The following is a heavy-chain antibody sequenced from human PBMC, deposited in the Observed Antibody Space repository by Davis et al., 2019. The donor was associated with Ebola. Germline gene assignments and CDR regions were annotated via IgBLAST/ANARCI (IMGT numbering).Heavy chain of an antibody. CDR2: IRSKANSYAT. V-gene: IGHV3-73*01. CDR1: WFTFRGSS. CDR3: TTQGNIVATGHDY. Sequence: GESPNPPRAASWFTFRGSSMHSVRQASGQGLELDGHIRSKANSYATAYGASVKGRFTISRDDSKNTAYLQMNSLKTEDTAVYYCTTQGNIVATGHDYWGQGTLVTVSS. D-gene: IGHD5-12*01. J-gene: IGHJ4*02.